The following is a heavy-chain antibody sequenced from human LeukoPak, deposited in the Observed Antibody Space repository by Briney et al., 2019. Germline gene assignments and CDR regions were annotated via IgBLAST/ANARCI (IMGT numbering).Heavy chain of an antibody. CDR2: IIPILRIT. CDR3: ARDFPTYYYDSIGYYYYWFDP. Sequence: GASVKVSCKASGGTFSNYAITWVRQAPGQGLEWMGRIIPILRITSYAQRFQGRVTITADTSTSTAYMELSSLRSEDTAVYYCARDFPTYYYDSIGYYYYWFDPWGQGTLVTVSS. CDR1: GGTFSNYA. V-gene: IGHV1-69*04. D-gene: IGHD3-22*01. J-gene: IGHJ5*02.